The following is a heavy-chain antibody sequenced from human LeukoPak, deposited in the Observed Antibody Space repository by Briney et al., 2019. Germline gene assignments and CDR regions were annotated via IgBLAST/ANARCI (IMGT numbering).Heavy chain of an antibody. CDR3: ARVESSIAARPMDY. CDR1: GYTFTSYG. V-gene: IGHV1-18*01. D-gene: IGHD6-6*01. Sequence: GASVKVSCKASGYTFTSYGISWVRQAPGQGLESMGWISAYNGNTNYAQKLQGRVTMTTDTSTSTAYMELRSLRSDDTAVYYCARVESSIAARPMDYWGQGTLVTVSS. J-gene: IGHJ4*02. CDR2: ISAYNGNT.